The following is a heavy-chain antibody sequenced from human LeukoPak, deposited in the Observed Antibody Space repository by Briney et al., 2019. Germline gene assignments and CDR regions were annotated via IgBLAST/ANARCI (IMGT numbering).Heavy chain of an antibody. V-gene: IGHV4-34*01. D-gene: IGHD3-10*01. J-gene: IGHJ4*02. CDR3: AASDGSGSSVIAPFQLDY. Sequence: PSETLSLTCAVYGGSFSGYYWSWIRQPPGKGLEWIGEINHSGSTNYNPSLKSRVTISVDTSKNQFSLKLSSVTAADTAVYYCAASDGSGSSVIAPFQLDYWGQGTLVTVSS. CDR1: GGSFSGYY. CDR2: INHSGST.